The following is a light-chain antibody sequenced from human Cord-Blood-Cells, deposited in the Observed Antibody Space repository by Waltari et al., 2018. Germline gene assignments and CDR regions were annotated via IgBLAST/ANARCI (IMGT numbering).Light chain of an antibody. Sequence: EIVLTQSPGTLSLSPGERATLSCRASQSVSSSYLAWYQQKPGQAPRLLIYGASSRDTGIPDRFSGSVSGTDFTLTISRLEPEDFAVYYCQQYGSSPPRFTFGPGTKVDIK. CDR2: GAS. CDR3: QQYGSSPPRFT. V-gene: IGKV3-20*01. CDR1: QSVSSSY. J-gene: IGKJ3*01.